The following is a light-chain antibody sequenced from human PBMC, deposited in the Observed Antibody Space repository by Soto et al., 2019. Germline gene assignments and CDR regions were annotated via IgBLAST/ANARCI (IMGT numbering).Light chain of an antibody. CDR2: NAS. J-gene: IGKJ1*01. V-gene: IGKV1-5*01. CDR3: QHCDTSWP. CDR1: RNIERW. Sequence: IQMTQSPSTLSASVGDRVTITCRASRNIERWLAWYQQKPGKPPKLLILNASTLGSEVPSRFSGSGSGTEFTLTISGLQPADFATYYCQHCDTSWPFGQGPRWIS.